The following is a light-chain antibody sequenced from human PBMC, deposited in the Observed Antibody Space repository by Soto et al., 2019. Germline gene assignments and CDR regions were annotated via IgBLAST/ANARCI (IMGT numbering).Light chain of an antibody. Sequence: AIQMTQSPASLSASVGDRVTITCRASRDIGNDLGWYQQKTGKAPKHLIFDASNLQSGVPSRFSGGGSGTDFTLTISSLQAEDFATYYCLQHGNFSWTFGQGTKVE. CDR1: RDIGND. J-gene: IGKJ1*01. CDR3: LQHGNFSWT. CDR2: DAS. V-gene: IGKV1-6*01.